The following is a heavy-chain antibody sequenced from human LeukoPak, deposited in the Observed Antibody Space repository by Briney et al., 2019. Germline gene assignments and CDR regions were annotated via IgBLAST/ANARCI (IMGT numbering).Heavy chain of an antibody. V-gene: IGHV4-39*07. J-gene: IGHJ4*02. CDR2: IFYSGST. CDR3: ARGRGRITMVRGVIGGYYFDY. CDR1: GASINSGSNY. Sequence: SETLSLTCRVSGASINSGSNYWGWVRQPPGKGLEWIGSIFYSGSTYYNPSLKSRVTISVDTSKNQFSLKLSSVTAADTAVYYCARGRGRITMVRGVIGGYYFDYWGQGTLVTVSS. D-gene: IGHD3-10*01.